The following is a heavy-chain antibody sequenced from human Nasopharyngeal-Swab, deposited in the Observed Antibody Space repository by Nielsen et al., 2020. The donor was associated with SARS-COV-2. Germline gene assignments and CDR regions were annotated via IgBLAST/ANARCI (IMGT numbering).Heavy chain of an antibody. J-gene: IGHJ6*03. CDR3: ARVYYDSSGYYYYYYYYYMDV. CDR2: IYYSGST. V-gene: IGHV4-39*07. Sequence: SETLSLTCTVSGGSISSSRYYWCWIRQPPGKGLEWIGSIYYSGSTYYNPSLKSRVTISVDTSKNQFSLKLSSVTAADTAVYYCARVYYDSSGYYYYYYYYYMDVWGKGTTVTVSS. D-gene: IGHD3-22*01. CDR1: GGSISSSRYY.